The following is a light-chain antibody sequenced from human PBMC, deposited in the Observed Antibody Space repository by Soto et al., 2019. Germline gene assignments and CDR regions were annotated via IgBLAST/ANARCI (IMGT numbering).Light chain of an antibody. J-gene: IGKJ2*01. CDR3: QQYHSYPYT. CDR2: DAS. V-gene: IGKV1-5*01. Sequence: DIQMTQSPYTLSASVGDRVTITCRASQHINTWLAWYQQKSGKDPKLLMYDASSLESGVPSRFSGSSSGTEFTLTISSVQPGDFATYYCQQYHSYPYTFGQGTKLEIK. CDR1: QHINTW.